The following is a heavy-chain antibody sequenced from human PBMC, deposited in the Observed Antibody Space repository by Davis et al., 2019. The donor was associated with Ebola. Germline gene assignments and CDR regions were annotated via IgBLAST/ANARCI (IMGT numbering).Heavy chain of an antibody. Sequence: SETLSLTCTVSGGSISNGDYSWSWIRQPPGKGLEWIGYIHHSGGTYYNPSLKSRLTLAVDTSKNQFSLNLNSVTAADTAVYYCARAQDGYNPNFDYWGHGTLVTVS. V-gene: IGHV4-30-4*08. CDR1: GGSISNGDYS. D-gene: IGHD5-24*01. CDR2: IHHSGGT. CDR3: ARAQDGYNPNFDY. J-gene: IGHJ4*01.